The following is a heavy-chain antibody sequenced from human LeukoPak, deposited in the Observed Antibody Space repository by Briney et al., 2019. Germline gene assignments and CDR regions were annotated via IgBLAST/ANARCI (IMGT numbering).Heavy chain of an antibody. V-gene: IGHV3-30-3*01. Sequence: GGSLRPSCAASGFTFSSYAMHWVRQAPGKGLEWVAVISYDGSNKYYADSVKGRFTISRDNSKNTLYLQMNSLRAEDTAVYYCARNWNYGSYDAFDIWGQGTMVTVSS. CDR2: ISYDGSNK. D-gene: IGHD1-7*01. J-gene: IGHJ3*02. CDR3: ARNWNYGSYDAFDI. CDR1: GFTFSSYA.